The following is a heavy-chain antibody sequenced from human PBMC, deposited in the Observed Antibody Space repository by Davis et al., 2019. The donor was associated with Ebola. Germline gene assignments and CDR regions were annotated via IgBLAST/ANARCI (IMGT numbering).Heavy chain of an antibody. CDR3: ARDAGIAVALYYFDY. J-gene: IGHJ4*02. CDR2: ISAYNGNT. V-gene: IGHV1-18*01. CDR1: GYAFTSYG. Sequence: ASVKVSCKASGYAFTSYGISWVRQAPGQGLEWMGWISAYNGNTNYAQKFQGRVTMTKDTSTSTVYMELSSLRSEDTAVYYCARDAGIAVALYYFDYWGQGTLVTVSS. D-gene: IGHD6-19*01.